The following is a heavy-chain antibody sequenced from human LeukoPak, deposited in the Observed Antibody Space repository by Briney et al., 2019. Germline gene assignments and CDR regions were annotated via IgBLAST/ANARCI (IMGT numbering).Heavy chain of an antibody. Sequence: SETLSLTCTVSGGSISSYYWSWIRQPPGKGLEWIGYIYYSGSTNYNPSLKSRVTISVDTFKNQFSLKLSSVTAADTAVYYCARDSPIGYSYGTGYFDYWGQGTLVTVSS. CDR1: GGSISSYY. V-gene: IGHV4-59*01. CDR2: IYYSGST. CDR3: ARDSPIGYSYGTGYFDY. J-gene: IGHJ4*02. D-gene: IGHD5-18*01.